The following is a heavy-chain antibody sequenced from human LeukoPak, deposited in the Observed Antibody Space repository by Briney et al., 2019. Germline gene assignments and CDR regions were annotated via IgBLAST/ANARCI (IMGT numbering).Heavy chain of an antibody. D-gene: IGHD2/OR15-2a*01. CDR2: IYTSGST. CDR1: GDSIRSNNYY. CDR3: ASGNTLKGVDY. Sequence: SETLSLTCSVSGDSIRSNNYYWTWVRQPAGKGLEWIGRIYTSGSTLYSPSLQSRVTISIDQSKNQFSLRLTSVTAADTAVYYCASGNTLKGVDYWGQGTLVSVSS. V-gene: IGHV4-61*02. J-gene: IGHJ4*02.